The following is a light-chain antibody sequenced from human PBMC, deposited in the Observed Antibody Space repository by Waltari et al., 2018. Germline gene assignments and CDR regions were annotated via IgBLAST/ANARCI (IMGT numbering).Light chain of an antibody. J-gene: IGKJ4*01. CDR3: QQYNNLPMT. CDR1: QDITNA. Sequence: IQMTQSPSSLSASVGDRVTITRQASQDITNALKWYQQKPGKAPKVLIYDATDLEAGVPSRFSGSGSGTDFTFTITSLQSEDIATYYCQQYNNLPMTFGGGTKVEIK. V-gene: IGKV1-33*01. CDR2: DAT.